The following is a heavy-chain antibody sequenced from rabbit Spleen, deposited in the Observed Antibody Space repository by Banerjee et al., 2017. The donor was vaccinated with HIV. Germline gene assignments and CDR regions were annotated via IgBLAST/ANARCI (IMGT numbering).Heavy chain of an antibody. CDR2: IYSGSSGYT. V-gene: IGHV1S40*01. CDR3: ARDTGSSFSSYGMDL. D-gene: IGHD8-1*01. CDR1: GIDFSSYYY. Sequence: QSLEESGGDLVKPGASLTLTCTASGIDFSSYYYMCWVRQAPGKGLEWIGCIYSGSSGYTYYATWATGRFTCSKTSSTTVALQMTSLTAADTATYFCARDTGSSFSSYGMDLWGQGTLVPS. J-gene: IGHJ6*01.